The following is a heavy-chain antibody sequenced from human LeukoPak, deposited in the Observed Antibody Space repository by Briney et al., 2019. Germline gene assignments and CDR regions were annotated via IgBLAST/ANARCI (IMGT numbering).Heavy chain of an antibody. Sequence: GGSLRLSCAASGFSVSSNYMSWVRQAPGKGLEWVSVLYTGGTIYYADSVKGRFTISRDSSKNTLYLQMNSLRAEDTAVYYCAKDPHYSGSGSHSDYWGQGTLVTVSS. J-gene: IGHJ4*02. D-gene: IGHD3-10*01. V-gene: IGHV3-66*01. CDR1: GFSVSSNY. CDR2: LYTGGTI. CDR3: AKDPHYSGSGSHSDY.